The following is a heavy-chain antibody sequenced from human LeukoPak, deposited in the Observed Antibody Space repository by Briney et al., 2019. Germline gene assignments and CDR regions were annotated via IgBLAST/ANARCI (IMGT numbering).Heavy chain of an antibody. V-gene: IGHV3-30*03. CDR1: GFIFENYG. J-gene: IGHJ1*01. Sequence: PGGSLRLSCAASGFIFENYGMHWVRQAPGQGLQWVAVISHDGRTQYYRDSVKGRFTISRDNSKNTLSLELSSLRAEDTAVYYCATDAYFDMRGGPRRWGQGTLVSVSS. CDR3: ATDAYFDMRGGPRR. D-gene: IGHD3-9*01. CDR2: ISHDGRTQ.